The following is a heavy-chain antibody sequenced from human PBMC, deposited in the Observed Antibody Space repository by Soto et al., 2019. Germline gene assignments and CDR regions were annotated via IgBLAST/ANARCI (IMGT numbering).Heavy chain of an antibody. CDR3: ARHGLGWRQPNHYYYGMDV. Sequence: GESLKISCKGSGYSFTSYWIGWVRQMPGKGLEWMGIIYPGDSDTRYSPSFQGQVTISADKSISTAYLQWSSLKASDTAMYYCARHGLGWRQPNHYYYGMDVWGQGTTVTVSS. CDR2: IYPGDSDT. D-gene: IGHD4-17*01. J-gene: IGHJ6*02. V-gene: IGHV5-51*01. CDR1: GYSFTSYW.